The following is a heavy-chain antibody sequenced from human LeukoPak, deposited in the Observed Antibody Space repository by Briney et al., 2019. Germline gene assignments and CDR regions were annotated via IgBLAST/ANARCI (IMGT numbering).Heavy chain of an antibody. Sequence: GGSLRLSCAASGFTFSSYAMSWVRQAPGKGLEWVSAISGSGGSTYYADSVKGRFTISRDNSKNTLYLQMNSLRAEDTAVYYCAKDLPPWSGYDPVDPYYFDYWGQGTLVTVSS. V-gene: IGHV3-23*01. J-gene: IGHJ4*02. CDR3: AKDLPPWSGYDPVDPYYFDY. CDR1: GFTFSSYA. D-gene: IGHD5-12*01. CDR2: ISGSGGST.